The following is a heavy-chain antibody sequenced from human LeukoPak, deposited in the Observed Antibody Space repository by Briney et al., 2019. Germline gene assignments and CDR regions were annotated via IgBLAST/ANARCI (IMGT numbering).Heavy chain of an antibody. Sequence: PGGSLRLSCAASGFTFSSYAMSWVRQAPGKGLEWVSAISGSGGSTYYADSVKGRFTVSRDNSKNTLYLQMNSLRAEDTAVYYCAKDTKELLGYFDYWGQGTLVTVSS. CDR1: GFTFSSYA. CDR2: ISGSGGST. V-gene: IGHV3-23*01. J-gene: IGHJ4*02. CDR3: AKDTKELLGYFDY. D-gene: IGHD1-26*01.